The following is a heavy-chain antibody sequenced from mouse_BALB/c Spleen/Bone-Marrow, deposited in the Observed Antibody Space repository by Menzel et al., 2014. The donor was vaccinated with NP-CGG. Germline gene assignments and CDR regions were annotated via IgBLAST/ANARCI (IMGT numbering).Heavy chain of an antibody. CDR1: GYTFISSW. V-gene: IGHV1S130*01. CDR2: IHPNSGNT. CDR3: ARELGRGYYFDY. D-gene: IGHD4-1*01. Sequence: SGSVLVRPGASVKLSCKASGYTFISSWMHWAKQRPGQGLEWIGEIHPNSGNTNYNEKFKGKATLTVDTSSSTAYVDLSSLTSEDSAVYYCARELGRGYYFDYWGQGTTLTVSS. J-gene: IGHJ2*01.